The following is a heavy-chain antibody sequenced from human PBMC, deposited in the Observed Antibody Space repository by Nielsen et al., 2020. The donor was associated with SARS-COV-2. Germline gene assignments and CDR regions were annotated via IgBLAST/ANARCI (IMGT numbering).Heavy chain of an antibody. CDR3: AREVSTSCYYDY. J-gene: IGHJ4*02. V-gene: IGHV4-31*03. CDR1: GGSISSGGYY. D-gene: IGHD2-2*01. CDR2: IYYSGST. Sequence: SETLSLTCTVSGGSISSGGYYWSWIRQHPGKGLEWIGYIYYSGSTYYNPSLKSRVTISVDTSKNQFSLKLSSVTAADTAVHYCAREVSTSCYYDYWGQGTLVTVSS.